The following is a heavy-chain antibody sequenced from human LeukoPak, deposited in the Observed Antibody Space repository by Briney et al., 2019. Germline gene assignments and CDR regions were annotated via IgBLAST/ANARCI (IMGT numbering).Heavy chain of an antibody. D-gene: IGHD2-2*01. Sequence: GKSLRLSCAASGFTFNNYGMHWVRQAPGKGLEWVAVISHDGRNIHYPDSVKGRFTISRDISTDTLWLQMDSLRTEDTAVYYCAKGPLRGTAAAIDYWGQGTLVTVSS. CDR2: ISHDGRNI. J-gene: IGHJ4*02. CDR1: GFTFNNYG. CDR3: AKGPLRGTAAAIDY. V-gene: IGHV3-30*18.